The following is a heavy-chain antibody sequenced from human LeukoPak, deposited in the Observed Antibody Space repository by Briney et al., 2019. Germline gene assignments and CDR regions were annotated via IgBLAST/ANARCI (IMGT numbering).Heavy chain of an antibody. CDR3: ARDSPNEGILWWSIDY. V-gene: IGHV3-21*01. Sequence: GGSLRLSCAASAFTFSSYWMHWVRQAPGKGLEWVSSISSSSSYIYYADSVKGRFTISRDNAKNSLYLQMNSLRAEDTAVYYCARDSPNEGILWWSIDYWGQGTLVTVSS. CDR2: ISSSSSYI. D-gene: IGHD2-21*01. CDR1: AFTFSSYW. J-gene: IGHJ4*02.